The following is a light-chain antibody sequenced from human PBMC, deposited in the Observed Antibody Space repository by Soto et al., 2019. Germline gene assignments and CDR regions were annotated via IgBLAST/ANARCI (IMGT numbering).Light chain of an antibody. CDR3: QQSLSTPT. CDR1: QNIYNY. Sequence: DIQMTQSPSSLSASVGDRVTITCQASQNIYNYLNWYQQKPGEAPNLLIFAASSLQSGVPARFSGTGYGTDFTLTISSLQPEDLATYFCQQSLSTPTFGQGTKVEVK. V-gene: IGKV1-39*01. CDR2: AAS. J-gene: IGKJ1*01.